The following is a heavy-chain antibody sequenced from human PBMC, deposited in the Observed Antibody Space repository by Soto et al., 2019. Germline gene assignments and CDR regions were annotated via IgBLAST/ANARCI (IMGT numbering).Heavy chain of an antibody. Sequence: GSLRLSCAASGFTVSSNYMSWVRQAPGKGLEWVSVIYSGGSTYYADSVKGRFTISRDNSKNTLHLQMNSLRAEDTAVYYCARGTYSSSPFDYWGQGTLVTVSS. D-gene: IGHD6-6*01. CDR1: GFTVSSNY. CDR2: IYSGGST. J-gene: IGHJ4*02. CDR3: ARGTYSSSPFDY. V-gene: IGHV3-53*01.